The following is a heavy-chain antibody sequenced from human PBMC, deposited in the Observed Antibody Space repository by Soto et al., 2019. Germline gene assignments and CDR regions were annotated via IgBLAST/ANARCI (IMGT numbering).Heavy chain of an antibody. CDR3: AKDWTFDDHSAGDY. Sequence: GGSVRLSCAASGFTFSNTLNNYAMTSVRKAPGKGMQWVSSISGSGGDTYFAASVKGRFTISRDNSKNTLFLQANRLRAEDTAVYYCAKDWTFDDHSAGDYWGQGTLVTVSS. J-gene: IGHJ4*02. CDR2: ISGSGGDT. CDR1: GFTFSNTLNNYA. V-gene: IGHV3-23*01. D-gene: IGHD3-16*01.